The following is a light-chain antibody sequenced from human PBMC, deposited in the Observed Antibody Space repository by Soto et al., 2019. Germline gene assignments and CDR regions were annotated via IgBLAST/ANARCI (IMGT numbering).Light chain of an antibody. J-gene: IGKJ1*01. V-gene: IGKV3-15*01. Sequence: MTQSPSTLSASVGARATLSCRASQSVSSNLAWYQQKPGQAPRLLIYGASTRATGIPARFSGSGSGTEFTLTISSLQSEDFAVYYCQQYGSSGTFGQGTKVDIK. CDR1: QSVSSN. CDR3: QQYGSSGT. CDR2: GAS.